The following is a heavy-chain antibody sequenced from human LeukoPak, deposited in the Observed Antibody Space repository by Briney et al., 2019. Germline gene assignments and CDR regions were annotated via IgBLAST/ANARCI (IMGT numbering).Heavy chain of an antibody. CDR1: GYTFTSYG. V-gene: IGHV1-18*01. CDR2: INAYNGNT. J-gene: IGHJ5*02. D-gene: IGHD4-23*01. CDR3: ARETTVGWFDP. Sequence: ASVKVSCKASGYTFTSYGISWVRQAPGQGLEWMGWINAYNGNTSYAQKLQGRVTMTTATSTSTAYMELRSLRSDDTAVYYCARETTVGWFDPWGQGTLVTVSS.